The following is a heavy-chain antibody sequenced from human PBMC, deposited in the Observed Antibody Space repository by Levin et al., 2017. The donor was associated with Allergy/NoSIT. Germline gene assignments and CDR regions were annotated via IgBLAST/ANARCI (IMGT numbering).Heavy chain of an antibody. CDR2: IYYSGST. V-gene: IGHV4-59*01. Sequence: SETLSLTCTVSGGSISSYYWSWIRQPPGKGLEWIGYIYYSGSTNYNPSLKSRVTISVDTSKNQFSLKLSSVTAADTAVYYCATLSPETDWGQGTLVTVSS. CDR3: ATLSPETD. J-gene: IGHJ4*02. D-gene: IGHD1-14*01. CDR1: GGSISSYY.